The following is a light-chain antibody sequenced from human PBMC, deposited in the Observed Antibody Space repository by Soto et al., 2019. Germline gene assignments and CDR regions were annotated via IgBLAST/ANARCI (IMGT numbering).Light chain of an antibody. Sequence: EIVLTPSPGTLSLSPGERATLSCRASQSVSSSYLAWYQQKPGQAPRLLIYDASNRATGIPARFSGSGSGTDFTLTISSLEPEDFAVYYCQQRSNWPPTFGQGTKVDNK. CDR3: QQRSNWPPT. CDR2: DAS. CDR1: QSVSSSY. J-gene: IGKJ1*01. V-gene: IGKV3D-20*02.